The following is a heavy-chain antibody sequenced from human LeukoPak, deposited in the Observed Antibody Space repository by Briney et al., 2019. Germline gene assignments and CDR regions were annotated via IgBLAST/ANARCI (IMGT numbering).Heavy chain of an antibody. CDR3: ARGRVENVGSGYYIVADY. D-gene: IGHD3-22*01. J-gene: IGHJ4*02. Sequence: EASVTVSCKASGYIFTGYVMNWVRQAPGQRLEWMGWINAGSGNTKYSQEFQGRVTIARDTSASTVYMDLSSLRPEDMAVYYCARGRVENVGSGYYIVADYWGQGTPVTVSS. CDR2: INAGSGNT. CDR1: GYIFTGYV. V-gene: IGHV1-3*03.